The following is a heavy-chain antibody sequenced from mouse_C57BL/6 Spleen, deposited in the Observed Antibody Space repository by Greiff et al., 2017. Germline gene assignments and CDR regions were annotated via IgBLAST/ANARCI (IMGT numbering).Heavy chain of an antibody. D-gene: IGHD2-12*01. CDR2: IWTGGGT. V-gene: IGHV2-9-1*01. J-gene: IGHJ4*01. CDR1: GFSLTSYA. CDR3: AREYCNDYYYAMCY. Sequence: VQLVESGPGLVAPSQCLSITCNVSGFSLTSYAISWVRQPPGKGLEWIGVIWTGGGTNYNSALKSRLSISKDNSKSQVFLKMNSLQTYDTARYYCAREYCNDYYYAMCYWGQGTSVTFSS.